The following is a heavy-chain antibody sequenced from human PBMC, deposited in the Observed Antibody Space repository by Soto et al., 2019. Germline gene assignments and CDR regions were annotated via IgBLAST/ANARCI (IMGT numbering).Heavy chain of an antibody. Sequence: GVSLRLSCLASGFTFGSYAMTWVRRAPGKGLEWVSTINDNGNLRYYAESVRGRFTISRDNSKNTLYLQLNNLRAEESARYYCAKAFGDWYPFEKWGLGALVTVSS. J-gene: IGHJ4*02. CDR1: GFTFGSYA. V-gene: IGHV3-23*01. D-gene: IGHD2-21*02. CDR3: AKAFGDWYPFEK. CDR2: INDNGNLR.